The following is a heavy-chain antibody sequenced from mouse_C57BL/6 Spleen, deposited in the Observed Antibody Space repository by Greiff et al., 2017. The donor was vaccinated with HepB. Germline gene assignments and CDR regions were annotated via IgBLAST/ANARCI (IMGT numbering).Heavy chain of an antibody. J-gene: IGHJ3*01. CDR1: GYTFTSYW. CDR2: IHPNSGST. D-gene: IGHD2-5*01. Sequence: LQQPGAELVKPGASVKLSCKASGYTFTSYWMHWVKQRPGQGLEWIGMIHPNSGSTNYNEKFKSKATLTVDKSSSTAYMQLSSLTSEDSAVYYCAREAYYSNYEFAYWGQGTLVTVSA. V-gene: IGHV1-64*01. CDR3: AREAYYSNYEFAY.